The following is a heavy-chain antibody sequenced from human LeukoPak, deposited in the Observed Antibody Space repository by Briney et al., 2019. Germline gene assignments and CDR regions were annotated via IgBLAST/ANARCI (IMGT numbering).Heavy chain of an antibody. D-gene: IGHD3-3*01. J-gene: IGHJ5*02. V-gene: IGHV1-18*01. Sequence: GASVTVSCTASGYTFTSYDISWVRQAPGQGLEWMGWISAYNGNTNYAQKLQGRVTMTTDTSTSTAYMELRSLRSDDTAVYYCARDRYIRYYDFWSGYYPDNWFDPWGQGTLVTVSS. CDR1: GYTFTSYD. CDR2: ISAYNGNT. CDR3: ARDRYIRYYDFWSGYYPDNWFDP.